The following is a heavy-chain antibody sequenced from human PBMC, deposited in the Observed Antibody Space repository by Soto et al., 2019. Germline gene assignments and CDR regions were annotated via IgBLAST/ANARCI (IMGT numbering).Heavy chain of an antibody. V-gene: IGHV3-48*02. CDR2: ISSSSSTI. CDR1: GFTFSSYS. J-gene: IGHJ6*02. D-gene: IGHD2-2*01. Sequence: EVQLVESGGGLVQPGGSLRLSCAASGFTFSSYSMNWVRQASGKGLEWVSYISSSSSTIYYADSVKGRFTISRDNAKNSLYLQMSSLRDEDTAVYYCARDGTDIVVVPWSPGYYGMDVWGQGTTVTVSS. CDR3: ARDGTDIVVVPWSPGYYGMDV.